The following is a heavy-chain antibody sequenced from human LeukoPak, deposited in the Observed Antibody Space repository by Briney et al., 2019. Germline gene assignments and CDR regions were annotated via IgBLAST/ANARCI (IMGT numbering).Heavy chain of an antibody. J-gene: IGHJ4*02. Sequence: GASVKVSCKVSGYTLTELSMHWVRQAPGKGLEWMGGFDPEDGETIYAQKFQGRVTMTEDTSTDTAYMELSSLRVEDTAVYYCGRGYCNGASCSRQVGLGEDYWGQGTLVTVSS. D-gene: IGHD2-15*01. CDR1: GYTLTELS. V-gene: IGHV1-24*01. CDR3: GRGYCNGASCSRQVGLGEDY. CDR2: FDPEDGET.